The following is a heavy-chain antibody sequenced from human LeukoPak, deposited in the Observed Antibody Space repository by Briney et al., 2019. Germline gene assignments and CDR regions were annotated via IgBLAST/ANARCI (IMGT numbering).Heavy chain of an antibody. CDR1: GFTFSTYT. D-gene: IGHD5-24*01. CDR2: ISYDGSNK. Sequence: PGGSLRLSCAASGFTFSTYTMHWVRQAPGKGLEWVAVISYDGSNKYYADSVKGRFTISRDTSKNTLYLQMNSLRAEDTAVYYCANSRPKRDGYNQRHPYYFVYWGQGTLVTVSS. J-gene: IGHJ4*02. CDR3: ANSRPKRDGYNQRHPYYFVY. V-gene: IGHV3-30*04.